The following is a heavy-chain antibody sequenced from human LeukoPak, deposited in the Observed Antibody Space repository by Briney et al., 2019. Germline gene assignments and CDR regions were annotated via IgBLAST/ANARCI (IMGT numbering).Heavy chain of an antibody. Sequence: SETLSLTCTVSGGSISSGDYYWSWNRQPPGKGLEWIGYIYYSGSTYYNPSLKSRVTISVDTSKNQFSLKLSSVTAADTAVYYCARAQLLEPRHYDKGDFNWFDPWGQGTLVTVSS. CDR1: GGSISSGDYY. J-gene: IGHJ5*02. CDR2: IYYSGST. D-gene: IGHD2-2*01. CDR3: ARAQLLEPRHYDKGDFNWFDP. V-gene: IGHV4-30-4*01.